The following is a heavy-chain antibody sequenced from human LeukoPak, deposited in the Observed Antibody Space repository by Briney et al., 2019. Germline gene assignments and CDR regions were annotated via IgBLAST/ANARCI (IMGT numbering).Heavy chain of an antibody. CDR3: ARPNDGSGSYAPWYYFDY. V-gene: IGHV5-51*01. D-gene: IGHD3-10*01. CDR1: GYSFTSYW. Sequence: KVGESLKISCMGSGYSFTSYWIGWVRQMPGKGLEWMGIIYPSDSDTRYSPSFQGQVTISADKSISTAYLQWSSLKASDTAMYYCARPNDGSGSYAPWYYFDYWGQGTVVTVSS. J-gene: IGHJ4*02. CDR2: IYPSDSDT.